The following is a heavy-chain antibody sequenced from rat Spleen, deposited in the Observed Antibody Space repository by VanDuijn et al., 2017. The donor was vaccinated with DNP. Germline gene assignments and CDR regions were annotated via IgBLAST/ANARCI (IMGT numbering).Heavy chain of an antibody. CDR2: IWSGGST. CDR1: GFSFTNYH. Sequence: QVQLKESGPGLVQPSQTLSLTCTVSGFSFTNYHVHWVRQPPGKGLEWVGVIWSGGSTDYNSPLKSRLSITRDTSKSQVFLEMNSLQTEDTAIYFCTRGAMMVIPPFAYWGQGTLVTVSS. V-gene: IGHV2-1*01. D-gene: IGHD1-12*03. CDR3: TRGAMMVIPPFAY. J-gene: IGHJ3*01.